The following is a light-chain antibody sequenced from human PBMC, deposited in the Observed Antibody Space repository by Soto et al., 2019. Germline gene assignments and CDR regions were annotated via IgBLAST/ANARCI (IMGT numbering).Light chain of an antibody. V-gene: IGKV3-11*01. CDR1: QSVSSY. J-gene: IGKJ4*01. CDR2: DAS. Sequence: EIVLTQSPAPLSLSPGERATLSCRASQSVSSYLAWYQQKPGQAPRLLIYDASTRATGIPARFSGSGSGTDFTLTISSLEPEDFVVYYCQQRSNWPLTFGGGSKVEIK. CDR3: QQRSNWPLT.